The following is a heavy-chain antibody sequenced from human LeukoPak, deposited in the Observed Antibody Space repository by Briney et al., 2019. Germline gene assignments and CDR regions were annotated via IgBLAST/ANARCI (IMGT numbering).Heavy chain of an antibody. Sequence: GGSLQISCRGSGSLFTSYWIAWVRQVPGKGLEWMGIIYPGDSDTTYSPSFQGQVTISADKSISTAYLQWSSLKASDTAMYYCARTLPGGDAFDIWGQGTMVTVSS. CDR2: IYPGDSDT. CDR3: ARTLPGGDAFDI. D-gene: IGHD7-27*01. J-gene: IGHJ3*02. CDR1: GSLFTSYW. V-gene: IGHV5-51*01.